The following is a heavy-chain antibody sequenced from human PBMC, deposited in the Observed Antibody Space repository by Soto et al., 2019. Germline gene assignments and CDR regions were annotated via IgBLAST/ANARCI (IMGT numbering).Heavy chain of an antibody. J-gene: IGHJ4*02. CDR3: TKPRGYNGNYCPF. Sequence: DVELVESGGGLVQPGGSLRLSCAASGLSVSDSGMSWVRQAPGKGLEWIALISAGASPIYYAASLKGRFTISTDTANNSVSLQVSSLRDEDTAVYYWTKPRGYNGNYCPFWGQGTLVTFSS. CDR2: ISAGASPI. V-gene: IGHV3-48*02. D-gene: IGHD6-25*01. CDR1: GLSVSDSG.